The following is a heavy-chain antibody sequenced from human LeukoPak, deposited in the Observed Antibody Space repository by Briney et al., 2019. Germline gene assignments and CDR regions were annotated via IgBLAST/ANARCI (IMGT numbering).Heavy chain of an antibody. Sequence: SGGSLRLSCAASGFTVGTHFVSWVRQAPGGGLEWVSIIFSGGSTYYADSVKGRFTISRDNSRNTAYLQMNSLRAEDTAVYYCAKGDFDHWGQGTLVTVPS. CDR2: IFSGGST. CDR3: AKGDFDH. CDR1: GFTVGTHF. V-gene: IGHV3-66*01. J-gene: IGHJ4*02.